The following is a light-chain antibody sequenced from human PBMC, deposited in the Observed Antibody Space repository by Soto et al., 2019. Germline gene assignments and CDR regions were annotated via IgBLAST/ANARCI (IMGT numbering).Light chain of an antibody. V-gene: IGKV1-5*01. CDR3: QQYTSFPYS. Sequence: IQMTQFPATLTASVGDRATITCRASQSTANWLAWYQQKPGKAPKVVIYDASSLGSGVPSRFSGSGSGTEFTLTISSLQPDDFATYYCQQYTSFPYSFGQGTKVDIK. CDR1: QSTANW. J-gene: IGKJ2*03. CDR2: DAS.